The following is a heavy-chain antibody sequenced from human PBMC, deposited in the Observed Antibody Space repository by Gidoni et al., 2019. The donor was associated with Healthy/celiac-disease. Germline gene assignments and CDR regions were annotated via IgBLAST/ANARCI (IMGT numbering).Heavy chain of an antibody. J-gene: IGHJ4*02. D-gene: IGHD4-17*01. Sequence: EVQLVESGGGLVKPGGSLRLACAASGFPFSSYSMNWVRQAPGKGLEWVSSISSSSSYIYYADSVKGRFTISRDNAKNSLYLQMNSLRAEDTAVYYCARDPDYGDYRFPDYWGQGTLVTVSS. CDR2: ISSSSSYI. CDR3: ARDPDYGDYRFPDY. CDR1: GFPFSSYS. V-gene: IGHV3-21*01.